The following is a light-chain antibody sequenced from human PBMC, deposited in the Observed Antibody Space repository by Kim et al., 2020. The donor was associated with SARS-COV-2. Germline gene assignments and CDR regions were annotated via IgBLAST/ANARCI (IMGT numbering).Light chain of an antibody. CDR2: DAS. CDR1: NSINKW. CDR3: QQYDAYTYT. J-gene: IGKJ2*01. Sequence: SASVGDRVTITCRASNSINKWLAWYQQKPGKAPKLLISDASSLESGVPSRFSGSGSGTDFTLTIASLQPDDFTTYYCQQYDAYTYTFGQGTKLEL. V-gene: IGKV1-5*01.